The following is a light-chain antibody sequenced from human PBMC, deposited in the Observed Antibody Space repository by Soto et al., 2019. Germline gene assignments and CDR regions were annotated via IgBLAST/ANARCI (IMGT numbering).Light chain of an antibody. CDR1: QSISNY. CDR2: AAS. V-gene: IGKV1-39*01. Sequence: DIPMTQSPSSLSASVGDRVTITCRTSQSISNYLNWYQQKPGKAPKLLIYAASSLQSGVPSRFSGGGSGTDFTLTVSSLQPEDFATYYCQQSYSTPLTFGGGTKVEIK. J-gene: IGKJ4*01. CDR3: QQSYSTPLT.